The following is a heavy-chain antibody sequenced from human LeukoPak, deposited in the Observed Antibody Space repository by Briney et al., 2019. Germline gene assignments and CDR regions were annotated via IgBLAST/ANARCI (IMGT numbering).Heavy chain of an antibody. V-gene: IGHV3-74*01. Sequence: GGSLSLSCAASGFTFSSYWMHWVRQAPGKGLVWVSRINSDGSSTSYADSVKGRFTISRDNAKNTLYLQMNSLRAEDTAVYYCARVRGDYLAFDIWGQGTMVIVSS. CDR1: GFTFSSYW. J-gene: IGHJ3*02. D-gene: IGHD4-17*01. CDR2: INSDGSST. CDR3: ARVRGDYLAFDI.